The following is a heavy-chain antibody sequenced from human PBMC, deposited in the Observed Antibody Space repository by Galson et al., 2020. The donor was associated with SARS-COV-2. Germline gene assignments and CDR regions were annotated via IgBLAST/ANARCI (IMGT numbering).Heavy chain of an antibody. CDR3: AKRGVTVTTTMDV. J-gene: IGHJ6*02. CDR1: GFIFEDYV. V-gene: IGHV3-9*01. D-gene: IGHD4-17*01. CDR2: ISGDCGSI. Sequence: GGSLRLSCAASGFIFEDYVIHWVRQAPGKGLEWVSVISGDCGSIAYGDSGKGRFTIFRDNAKKALFLEMSSRRTEDTALYYCAKRGVTVTTTMDVWGQGTKVTVSS.